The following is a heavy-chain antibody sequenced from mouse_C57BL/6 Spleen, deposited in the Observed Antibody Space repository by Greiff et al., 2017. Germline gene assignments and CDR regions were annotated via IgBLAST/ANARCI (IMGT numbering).Heavy chain of an antibody. V-gene: IGHV1-39*01. Sequence: VQLQQPGPELVKPGASVKISCKASGYSFTDYNMNWVKQSNGKSLEWIGVINPNYGTTSYNQKFKGKATLTVDQSSSTAYMQLNRLTSEDSAVYYCARGGQYYGSSYWYFDVWGTGTTVTVSS. J-gene: IGHJ1*03. D-gene: IGHD1-1*01. CDR2: INPNYGTT. CDR1: GYSFTDYN. CDR3: ARGGQYYGSSYWYFDV.